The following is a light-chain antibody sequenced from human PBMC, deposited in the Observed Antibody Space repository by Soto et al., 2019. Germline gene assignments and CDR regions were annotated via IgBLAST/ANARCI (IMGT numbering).Light chain of an antibody. V-gene: IGKV3-11*01. J-gene: IGKJ4*01. CDR3: QQRSTPLT. Sequence: EIVLTQSPATLSLSPGERATLSCRASQSVSSYLAWYQQKPGQAPRLLIYDASSRATGIPARFSGSGSGTDFTLTISSLEHEDCAVYYCQQRSTPLTFGGGTKVEIK. CDR1: QSVSSY. CDR2: DAS.